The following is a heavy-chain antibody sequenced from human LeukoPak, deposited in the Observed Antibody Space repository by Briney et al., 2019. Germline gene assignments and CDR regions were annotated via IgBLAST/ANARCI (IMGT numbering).Heavy chain of an antibody. Sequence: GGSLRLSCAASGFTFSSYAMSWVRQAPGKGLEWVSVISDSGGSTYYADSVKGRFTISRDNSKNTLYLQMNSLRAGDTAVYYCARTFGGVIVANYWGPGTLVTVSS. CDR1: GFTFSSYA. D-gene: IGHD3-16*02. V-gene: IGHV3-23*01. CDR2: ISDSGGST. J-gene: IGHJ4*02. CDR3: ARTFGGVIVANY.